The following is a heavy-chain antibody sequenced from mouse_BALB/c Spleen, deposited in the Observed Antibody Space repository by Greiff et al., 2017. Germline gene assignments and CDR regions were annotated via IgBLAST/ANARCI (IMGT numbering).Heavy chain of an antibody. CDR1: GFTFSRYT. CDR2: ISNGGGST. D-gene: IGHD2-3*01. V-gene: IGHV5-12-2*01. J-gene: IGHJ4*01. Sequence: EVMLVESGGGLVKPGGSLKLSCAASGFTFSRYTMSWVRQTPEKRLEWVAYISNGGGSTYYPDTVKGRFTISRDNAKNTLYLQMSSLKSEDTAMYYCARDGPVDAMDYWGQGTSVTVSS. CDR3: ARDGPVDAMDY.